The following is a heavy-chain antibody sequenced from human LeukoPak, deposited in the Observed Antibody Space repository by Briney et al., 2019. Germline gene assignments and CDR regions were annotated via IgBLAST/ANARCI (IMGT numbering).Heavy chain of an antibody. V-gene: IGHV4-39*01. CDR2: IYYSGNT. CDR3: ATSPDDYGDYAKGNWFDR. D-gene: IGHD4-17*01. CDR1: GGSISSSSNY. Sequence: PPETLSLTCTVSGGSISSSSNYWGWIRQSPGKGLEWIGSIYYSGNTYYNPSLKRRVTISVDTSKNQFSLKLRSVTAADTAVYYCATSPDDYGDYAKGNWFDRWGQGMLVSVSS. J-gene: IGHJ5*02.